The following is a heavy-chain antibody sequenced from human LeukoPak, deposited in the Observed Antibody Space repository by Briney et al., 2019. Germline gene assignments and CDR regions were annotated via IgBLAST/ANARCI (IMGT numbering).Heavy chain of an antibody. D-gene: IGHD3-22*01. V-gene: IGHV3-30*18. CDR2: ISYDGSNK. J-gene: IGHJ3*02. CDR3: ANQMARSMIVVVITGNAFDI. Sequence: GRSLRLSCAASGFTFSSYGMHWVRQAPGKGLEWVAVISYDGSNKYYADSVKGRFTISRDNSKNTLYLQMNSLRAEDTAVYYCANQMARSMIVVVITGNAFDIWGQGTMVTVSS. CDR1: GFTFSSYG.